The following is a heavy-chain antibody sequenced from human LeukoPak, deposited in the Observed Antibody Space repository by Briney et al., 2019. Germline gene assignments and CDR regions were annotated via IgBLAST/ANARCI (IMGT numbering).Heavy chain of an antibody. Sequence: PGGSLRLSCAASGFTFSSYEMNWVRQAPAKGLEWVSYISSSGSTIYYADSVKGRFTISRDNAKNSLYLQMNSLRAEDTAVYYCARESDIVVVGNFDYWGQGTLVTVSS. CDR2: ISSSGSTI. V-gene: IGHV3-48*03. D-gene: IGHD2-15*01. CDR3: ARESDIVVVGNFDY. J-gene: IGHJ4*02. CDR1: GFTFSSYE.